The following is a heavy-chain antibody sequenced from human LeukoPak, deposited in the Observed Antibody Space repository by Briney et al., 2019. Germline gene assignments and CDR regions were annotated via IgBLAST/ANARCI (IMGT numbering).Heavy chain of an antibody. CDR1: GYSFTSYW. CDR3: ARQLESYYYYMDV. D-gene: IGHD1-1*01. J-gene: IGHJ6*03. V-gene: IGHV5-51*01. Sequence: GESLKISCKGSGYSFTSYWIGWVRQMPEKGLEWMGIIYPGDSDTRYSPSFQGQVTISADKSISTAYLQWSSLKASDTAMYYCARQLESYYYYMDVWGKGTTVTVSS. CDR2: IYPGDSDT.